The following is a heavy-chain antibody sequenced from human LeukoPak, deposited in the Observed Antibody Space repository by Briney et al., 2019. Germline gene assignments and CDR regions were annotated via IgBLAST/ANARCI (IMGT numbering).Heavy chain of an antibody. V-gene: IGHV1-18*01. Sequence: ASVKVSCKASGYTFTRYGISWLRQAPGQGLEWMGWISAYNGNKNYAQKLQGRVTMTTDKSTRTAYMELRSLRSDDTAVYYCARDIRAAAGTWDYWGEGTLVTVSS. D-gene: IGHD6-13*01. J-gene: IGHJ4*02. CDR2: ISAYNGNK. CDR3: ARDIRAAAGTWDY. CDR1: GYTFTRYG.